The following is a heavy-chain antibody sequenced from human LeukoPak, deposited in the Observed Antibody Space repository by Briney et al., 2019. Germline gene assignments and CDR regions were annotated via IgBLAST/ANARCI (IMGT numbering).Heavy chain of an antibody. CDR1: GGSISSYY. V-gene: IGHV4-4*07. Sequence: SETLSLTCTVSGGSISSYYWSWIRQPAGKGLEWIGRIYTSGSTNYNPSLKSRVTMSVDTSKNQFSLKLSSVTAADTAVYYCARGAYGSGSYYPPRVFDYWGQGTLVTVSS. CDR3: ARGAYGSGSYYPPRVFDY. J-gene: IGHJ4*02. CDR2: IYTSGST. D-gene: IGHD3-10*01.